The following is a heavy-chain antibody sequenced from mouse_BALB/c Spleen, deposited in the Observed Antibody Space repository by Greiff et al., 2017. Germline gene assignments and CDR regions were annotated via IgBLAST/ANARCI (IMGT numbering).Heavy chain of an antibody. CDR1: GFTFSSYA. CDR3: ARGRPPDRGSSSFDY. J-gene: IGHJ2*01. V-gene: IGHV5-6-5*01. D-gene: IGHD1-1*01. CDR2: ISSGGST. Sequence: EVQRVESGGGLVKPGGSLKLSCAASGFTFSSYAMSWVRQTPEKRLEWVASISSGGSTYYPDSVKGRFTISRDNARNILYLQMSSLRSEDTAMYYCARGRPPDRGSSSFDYWGQGTTLTVSS.